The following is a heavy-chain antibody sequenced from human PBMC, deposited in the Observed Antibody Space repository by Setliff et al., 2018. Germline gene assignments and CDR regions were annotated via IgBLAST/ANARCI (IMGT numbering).Heavy chain of an antibody. V-gene: IGHV3-21*01. CDR2: ISRSSTYI. CDR3: ASAGHSGSWFPFDAFHI. CDR1: GFTFSTHS. J-gene: IGHJ3*02. D-gene: IGHD6-13*01. Sequence: GESLKISCAASGFTFSTHSMNWVRQAPGKGLEWVSSISRSSTYIYYADPMKGRFTISRDNAKNSLYLRMNSLRAEDTAVYYCASAGHSGSWFPFDAFHIWGQGTMVTVSS.